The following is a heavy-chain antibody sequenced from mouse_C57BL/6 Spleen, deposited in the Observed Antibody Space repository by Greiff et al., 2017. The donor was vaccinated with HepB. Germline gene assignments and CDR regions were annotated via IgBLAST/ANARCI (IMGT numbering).Heavy chain of an antibody. J-gene: IGHJ3*01. D-gene: IGHD2-4*01. V-gene: IGHV1-69*01. CDR2: IDPSDSYT. Sequence: QVQLQQSGAELVMPGASVKLSCKASGYTFTSYWMHWVKQRPGQGLEWIGEIDPSDSYTNYNQKFKGKSTLTVDKSSSTAYMQLSSLTSEDSAVYYCARSGDYDRRTWFAYWGQGTLVTVSA. CDR3: ARSGDYDRRTWFAY. CDR1: GYTFTSYW.